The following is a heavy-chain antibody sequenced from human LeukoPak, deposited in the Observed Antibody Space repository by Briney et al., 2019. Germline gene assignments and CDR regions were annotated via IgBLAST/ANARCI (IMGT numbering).Heavy chain of an antibody. Sequence: SETLSLTCTVSDDSFSSHYWTWIRQPPGKGLEWIGYISYIGSTNYNPSLKSRVTISVDTSKNQFSLKLSSVTAADTAVYYCARLGAASYDILTGFSWFDPWGQGTLVTVSS. CDR2: ISYIGST. CDR1: DDSFSSHY. D-gene: IGHD3-9*01. CDR3: ARLGAASYDILTGFSWFDP. V-gene: IGHV4-59*11. J-gene: IGHJ5*02.